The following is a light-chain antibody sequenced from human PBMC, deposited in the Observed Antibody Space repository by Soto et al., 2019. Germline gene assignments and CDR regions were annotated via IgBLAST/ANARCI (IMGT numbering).Light chain of an antibody. CDR3: QQRYSTPYT. CDR1: QSITTS. CDR2: AAS. J-gene: IGKJ2*01. V-gene: IGKV1-39*01. Sequence: DIQMTQSPSSRSASVGDRVTITCRASQSITTSFNWYQQKAGKAPKLLIYAASSLQSGVPSRFSGSGSGTDFTLTISSLQPEDSATYYCQQRYSTPYTFGQGTKLEIK.